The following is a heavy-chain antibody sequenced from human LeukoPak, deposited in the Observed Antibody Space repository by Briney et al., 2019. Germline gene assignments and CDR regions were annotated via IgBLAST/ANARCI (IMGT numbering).Heavy chain of an antibody. CDR1: GFTFSSYA. CDR2: ISYDGSNK. D-gene: IGHD6-6*01. V-gene: IGHV3-30*01. CDR3: ARGRSIAARFLDY. J-gene: IGHJ4*02. Sequence: GGSLRLSCAASGFTFSSYAMHWVRQAPGKGLEWVAVISYDGSNKYYADSVKGRFTISRDNSKNTLYLQMNSLRAEDTAVYYCARGRSIAARFLDYWGQGTLVTVSS.